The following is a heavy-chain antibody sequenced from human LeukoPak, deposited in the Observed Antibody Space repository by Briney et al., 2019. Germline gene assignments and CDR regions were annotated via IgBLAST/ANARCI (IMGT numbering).Heavy chain of an antibody. CDR1: GFTFSSYA. D-gene: IGHD3-3*01. V-gene: IGHV3-23*01. J-gene: IGHJ6*02. Sequence: PGGSLRLSCAASGFTFSSYAMNWVRQAPGKGLEWVSVISASGATTHYADSVKGRFTISRDNSKNTLDLQMNSLRAEDTAVYYCAKGLLRYDPYYYAMDVWGPGTTVTVSS. CDR3: AKGLLRYDPYYYAMDV. CDR2: ISASGATT.